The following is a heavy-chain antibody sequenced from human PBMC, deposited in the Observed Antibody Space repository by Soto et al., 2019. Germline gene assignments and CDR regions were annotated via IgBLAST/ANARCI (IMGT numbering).Heavy chain of an antibody. CDR1: GGSISSSSYY. V-gene: IGHV4-39*01. CDR3: ARQAGAFGYYMDV. J-gene: IGHJ6*03. Sequence: SETLSLTCTVSGGSISSSSYYWGGIRQSPGMGLEWIGAIHYTGTTYYNPPLQSRATISVDTSKNQFSLKMSSVTAADTAVYFCARQAGAFGYYMDVWGKGPTVTVSS. D-gene: IGHD3-16*01. CDR2: IHYTGTT.